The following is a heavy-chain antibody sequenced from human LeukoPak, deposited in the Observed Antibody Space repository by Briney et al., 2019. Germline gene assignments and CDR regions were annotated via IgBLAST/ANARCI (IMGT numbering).Heavy chain of an antibody. CDR3: ARDGLAGATLHWCFDL. D-gene: IGHD1-26*01. V-gene: IGHV3-21*01. CDR2: ISSSSSYI. J-gene: IGHJ2*01. CDR1: GFTFSSYW. Sequence: PGGSLRLSCAVSGFTFSSYWMHWVRQAPGKGLVWVSSISSSSSYIYYADSVKSRFTISRDNARNSLYLQMNSLSAEDTAVYYCARDGLAGATLHWCFDLWGRGTLVTVSS.